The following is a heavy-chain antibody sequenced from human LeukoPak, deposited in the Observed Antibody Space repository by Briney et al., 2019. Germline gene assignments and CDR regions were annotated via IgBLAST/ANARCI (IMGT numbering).Heavy chain of an antibody. CDR1: GFTFSSYS. CDR3: ARDSSSGWSGTYYFDY. J-gene: IGHJ4*02. Sequence: GRSLRLSCAASGFTFSSYSMNWVRQAPGKGLEWVSSISSSSSDIYYADSVKGRFTISRDNAKNSLYLQMNSLRAEDTAVYYCARDSSSGWSGTYYFDYWGQGTQVTVSS. CDR2: ISSSSSDI. D-gene: IGHD6-19*01. V-gene: IGHV3-21*04.